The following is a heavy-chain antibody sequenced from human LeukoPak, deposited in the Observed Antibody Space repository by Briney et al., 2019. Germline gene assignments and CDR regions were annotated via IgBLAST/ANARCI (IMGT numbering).Heavy chain of an antibody. D-gene: IGHD1-14*01. J-gene: IGHJ5*02. CDR2: IYYSGST. CDR1: GGSISSYY. CDR3: ARGRGQPEWFDP. V-gene: IGHV4-59*12. Sequence: SSETLSLTCTVSGGSISSYYWSWIRQPPGKGLEWIGYIYYSGSTNYNPSLKSRVTMSVDTSKNQFSLKLSSVTAADTAVYYCARGRGQPEWFDPWGQGTLVTVSS.